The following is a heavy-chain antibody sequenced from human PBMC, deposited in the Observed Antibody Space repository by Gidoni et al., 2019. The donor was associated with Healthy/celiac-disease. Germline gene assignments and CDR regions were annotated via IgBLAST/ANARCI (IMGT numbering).Heavy chain of an antibody. D-gene: IGHD6-19*01. J-gene: IGHJ2*01. V-gene: IGHV3-66*01. CDR3: AREAKQWLENWYFDL. CDR1: GFPVSSNY. CDR2: IYSGGST. Sequence: EVQLVVSGGGLVQPGGSLILSCPASGFPVSSNYMSWVRRAPGKGLEWVSGIYSGGSTYYADTVKGRFTISRDNSKNTLYLQRNSLRAEDTAVYYCAREAKQWLENWYFDLWGRGTLVTVSS.